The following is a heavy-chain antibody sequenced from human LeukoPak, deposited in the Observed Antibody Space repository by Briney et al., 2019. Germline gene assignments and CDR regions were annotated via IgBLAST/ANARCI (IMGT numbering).Heavy chain of an antibody. CDR2: IYYSGST. D-gene: IGHD6-19*01. CDR1: GGSISSSSYY. J-gene: IGHJ5*02. CDR3: ARGAVPSGWFDP. V-gene: IGHV4-39*01. Sequence: PSETLSLTCTVSGGSISSSSYYWGWIRQPPGKGLEWIGSIYYSGSTYYNPSLKSRVTISVDTSKNQFSLKLSSVTAADTAVYYCARGAVPSGWFDPWGRGTLVTVSS.